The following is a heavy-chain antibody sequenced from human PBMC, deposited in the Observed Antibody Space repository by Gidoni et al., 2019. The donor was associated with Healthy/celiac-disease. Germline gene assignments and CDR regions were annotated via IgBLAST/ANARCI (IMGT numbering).Heavy chain of an antibody. CDR3: ARAGYGDYGGTYYYDSSGYGTGDY. J-gene: IGHJ4*02. CDR1: GYTFTSYG. Sequence: QVQLVQSGAEVKKPGASVKVSCKASGYTFTSYGIRWVRQAPGQGLEWMGWISAYNGNTNYAQKLQGRVTMTTDTSTSTAYMELRSLRSDDTAVYYCARAGYGDYGGTYYYDSSGYGTGDYWGQGTLVTVSS. D-gene: IGHD3-22*01. V-gene: IGHV1-18*01. CDR2: ISAYNGNT.